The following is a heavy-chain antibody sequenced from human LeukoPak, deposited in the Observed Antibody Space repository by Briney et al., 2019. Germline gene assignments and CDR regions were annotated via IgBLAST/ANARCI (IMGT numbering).Heavy chain of an antibody. CDR3: ARDWVPHYYDSSGYSD. CDR1: GFTFSDYY. CDR2: ISSSGSTI. J-gene: IGHJ4*02. Sequence: GGSLRLSCAASGFTFSDYYMSWIRQAPGKGLEWVSYISSSGSTIYYADSVKGRFTISRDNAKNSLYLQMNSLRAEDTAVYYCARDWVPHYYDSSGYSDWGQGTLVTVSS. V-gene: IGHV3-11*01. D-gene: IGHD3-22*01.